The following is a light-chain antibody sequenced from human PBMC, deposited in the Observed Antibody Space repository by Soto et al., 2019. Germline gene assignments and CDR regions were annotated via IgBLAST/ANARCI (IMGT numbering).Light chain of an antibody. CDR3: QQHINWPLT. V-gene: IGKV3-15*01. Sequence: ERVMTQSPATLSVSPGERATLSCRASQSVNNNLAWYQQKPGQAPRLLIFGASTRATGIPARFSGSGSGTEFTLTISSLQSEDFALYYCQQHINWPLTFGGGTKV. CDR1: QSVNNN. CDR2: GAS. J-gene: IGKJ4*01.